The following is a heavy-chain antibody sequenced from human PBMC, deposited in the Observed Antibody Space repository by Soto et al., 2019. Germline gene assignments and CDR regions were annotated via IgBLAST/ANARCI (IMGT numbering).Heavy chain of an antibody. J-gene: IGHJ4*02. CDR3: ASESDSSASAY. D-gene: IGHD6-6*01. CDR1: GYTFTSYD. Sequence: QVQLVQSGAEVKKPGASVKVSCKASGYTFTSYDINWVRQATGQGLEWMGWMNPNSGNTGYAQKVQGRVTXTXXSSISTAYMELRSLRSEDTAVYSCASESDSSASAYWGQGTLVTVSS. CDR2: MNPNSGNT. V-gene: IGHV1-8*01.